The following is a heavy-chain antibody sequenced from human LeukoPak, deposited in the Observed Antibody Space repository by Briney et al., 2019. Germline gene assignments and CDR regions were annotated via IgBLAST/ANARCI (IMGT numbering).Heavy chain of an antibody. CDR3: ARGNTHTYYYDSSGYYSSGHAFDI. CDR1: GYTFTSYG. D-gene: IGHD3-22*01. J-gene: IGHJ3*02. CDR2: ISAYNGNT. Sequence: ASVKVSCKASGYTFTSYGISWVRQAPGQGLEWMGWISAYNGNTNYAQKLQGRVTMTTDTSTSTAYMELRSLRSDDTAVYYCARGNTHTYYYDSSGYYSSGHAFDIWGQGTMVTVSS. V-gene: IGHV1-18*01.